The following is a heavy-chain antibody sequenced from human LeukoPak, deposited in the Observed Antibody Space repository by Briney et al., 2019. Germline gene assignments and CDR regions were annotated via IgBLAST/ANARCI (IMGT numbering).Heavy chain of an antibody. Sequence: PGGSLRLSCEASGFSFSSFWMHWVRQAPGEGLVWVSRHNEDGGITNYADFAKGRYTISRDNARNTLYLQMNSLSADDTAVYYCTRDIGGRSAYWGQGTLVTVSS. V-gene: IGHV3-74*01. CDR3: TRDIGGRSAY. CDR2: HNEDGGIT. J-gene: IGHJ4*02. CDR1: GFSFSSFW. D-gene: IGHD3-16*01.